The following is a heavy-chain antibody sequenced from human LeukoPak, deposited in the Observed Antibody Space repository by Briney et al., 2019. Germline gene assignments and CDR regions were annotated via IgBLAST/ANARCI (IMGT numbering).Heavy chain of an antibody. D-gene: IGHD3-10*01. Sequence: RASVKVSCKASGGTFSSYTISWVRQAPGQGLEWMGRIIPILGIANYAQEFQGRVTITADKSTSTAYMELTSLTSEDTAVYYCTGSNYGSYDYWGRGTLVTVSS. V-gene: IGHV1-69*02. CDR1: GGTFSSYT. CDR3: TGSNYGSYDY. J-gene: IGHJ4*02. CDR2: IIPILGIA.